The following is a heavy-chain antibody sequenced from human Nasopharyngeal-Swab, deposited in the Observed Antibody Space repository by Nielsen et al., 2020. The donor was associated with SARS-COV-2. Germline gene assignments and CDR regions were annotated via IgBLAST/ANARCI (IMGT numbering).Heavy chain of an antibody. V-gene: IGHV4-34*01. CDR3: ARIYCSGGSCYSGIDY. D-gene: IGHD2-15*01. J-gene: IGHJ4*02. Sequence: WIRKRPGKGLEWIGEINHSGSTNYNPSLKSRVTISVDTSKNQFSLKLSSVTAADTAVYYCARIYCSGGSCYSGIDYWGQGTLVTVSS. CDR2: INHSGST.